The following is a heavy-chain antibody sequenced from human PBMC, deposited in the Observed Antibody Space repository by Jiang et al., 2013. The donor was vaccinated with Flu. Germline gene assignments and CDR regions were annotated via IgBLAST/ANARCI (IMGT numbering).Heavy chain of an antibody. J-gene: IGHJ4*02. CDR3: ARDPLGYFDY. Sequence: YGISWVRQAPGQGLEWMGWISAYNGNTNYAQKLQGRVTMTTDTSTSTAYMELRSLRSDDTAVYYCARDPLGYFDYWGQGTLVTVSS. D-gene: IGHD3-16*01. CDR2: ISAYNGNT. CDR1: YG. V-gene: IGHV1-18*01.